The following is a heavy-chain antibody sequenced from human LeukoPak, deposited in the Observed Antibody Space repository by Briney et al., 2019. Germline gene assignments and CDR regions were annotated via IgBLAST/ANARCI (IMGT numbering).Heavy chain of an antibody. CDR3: AKGYYDFWSGYSPFDY. J-gene: IGHJ4*02. V-gene: IGHV3-23*01. CDR1: GFTFSSYA. CDR2: ISGSGGST. D-gene: IGHD3-3*01. Sequence: ETGGSLRLSCAASGFTFSSYAMSWVRQAPGKGLEWVSAISGSGGSTYYADSVKGRFTISRDNSKNTLYLQMNSLRAEDTAVYYCAKGYYDFWSGYSPFDYWGQGTLVTVSS.